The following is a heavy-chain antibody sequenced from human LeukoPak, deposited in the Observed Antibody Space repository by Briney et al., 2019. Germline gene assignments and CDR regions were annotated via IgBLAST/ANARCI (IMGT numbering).Heavy chain of an antibody. V-gene: IGHV3-30*02. CDR1: GFTFSSYG. Sequence: GGSLRLSCAASGFTFSSYGMHWVHQAPGKGLEGVAFIRYDGSNKYYADSVKGRFTISRDNSKNTLYLQMNSLRAEDTAVYYCAKRAAAVGVRTYYFDYWGQGTLVTVSS. CDR2: IRYDGSNK. CDR3: AKRAAAVGVRTYYFDY. J-gene: IGHJ4*02. D-gene: IGHD6-13*01.